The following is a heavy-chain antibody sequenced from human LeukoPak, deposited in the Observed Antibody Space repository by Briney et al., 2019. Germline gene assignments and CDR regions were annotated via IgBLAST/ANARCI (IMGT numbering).Heavy chain of an antibody. CDR3: ARDFVGRASHHLGWFDP. CDR1: GYTFTSYA. Sequence: GASVKVSCKASGYTFTSYAMHWVRQAPGQRLEWMGWINAGNGNTKYSQKFQGRVTITRDTSASTAYMELSSLRSEDTAVYYCARDFVGRASHHLGWFDPWGQGTLVTVSS. CDR2: INAGNGNT. D-gene: IGHD2-15*01. V-gene: IGHV1-3*01. J-gene: IGHJ5*02.